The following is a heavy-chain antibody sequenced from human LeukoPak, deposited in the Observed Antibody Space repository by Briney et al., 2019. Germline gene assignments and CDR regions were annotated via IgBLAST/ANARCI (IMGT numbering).Heavy chain of an antibody. Sequence: GRSLRLSCAASGFTFSAYYMSWIRQAPGKGLEWVSYISSSGSTIYYADSVKGRFTISRDNAKNSLYLQMNSLRAEDTAVYYCASGQVVGAKSWFDPWGQGTLVTVSS. J-gene: IGHJ5*02. CDR2: ISSSGSTI. CDR1: GFTFSAYY. CDR3: ASGQVVGAKSWFDP. D-gene: IGHD1-26*01. V-gene: IGHV3-11*01.